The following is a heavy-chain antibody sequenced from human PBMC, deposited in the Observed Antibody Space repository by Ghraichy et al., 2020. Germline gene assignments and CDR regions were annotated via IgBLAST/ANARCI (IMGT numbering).Heavy chain of an antibody. J-gene: IGHJ4*02. CDR1: GFTVTNNY. CDR3: AGGFDCSRTNCPSNPFAF. V-gene: IGHV3-53*04. CDR2: IYSIGST. D-gene: IGHD2-2*01. Sequence: GESLRLSCASSGFTVTNNYMTWVRQALGKGLEWVSSIYSIGSTYYADSVKGRFSISRHSSQNTLYLQMNGLTNEDTAVYFCAGGFDCSRTNCPSNPFAFWGQGTLVTVSS.